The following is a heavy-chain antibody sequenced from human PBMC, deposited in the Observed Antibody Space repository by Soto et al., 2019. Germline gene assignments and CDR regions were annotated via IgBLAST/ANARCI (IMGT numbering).Heavy chain of an antibody. CDR2: IYYSGST. V-gene: IGHV4-59*08. D-gene: IGHD4-4*01. CDR1: GGSISSYY. J-gene: IGHJ6*03. Sequence: SETLSLTCTVSGGSISSYYWSWIRQPPGKGLEWIGYIYYSGSTNYNPSLKSRVTISVDTSKNQFSLKLSSVTAADTAVYYCASYSNYNWYMDVRGKGTTVTVSS. CDR3: ASYSNYNWYMDV.